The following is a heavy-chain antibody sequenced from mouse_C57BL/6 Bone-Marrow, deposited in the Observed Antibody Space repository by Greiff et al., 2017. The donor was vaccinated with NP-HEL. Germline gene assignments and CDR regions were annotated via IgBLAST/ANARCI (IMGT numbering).Heavy chain of an antibody. J-gene: IGHJ1*03. CDR3: ARWRV. Sequence: EVQLQESGPELVKPGASVKISCKASGYSFTGYYMNWVKQSPEKSLEWIGEINPSTGGTTYNQKFKAKATLTVDKSSSTAYLQLKSLTSEDSAVDYCARWRVWGTGTTVTVSS. CDR2: INPSTGGT. V-gene: IGHV1-42*01. CDR1: GYSFTGYY.